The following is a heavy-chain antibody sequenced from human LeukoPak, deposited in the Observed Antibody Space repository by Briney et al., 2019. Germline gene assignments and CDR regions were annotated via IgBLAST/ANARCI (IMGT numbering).Heavy chain of an antibody. CDR1: GYSITSSSW. V-gene: IGHV4-28*03. Sequence: SDTLSLTCAVSGYSITSSSWWGWIRQPPGKGLEWIGEINHSGSTNYNPSLKSRVTISVDTSKNQFSLKLSSVTAADTAVYYCARERGRTYYYDSSGLGFDYWGQGTLVTVSS. J-gene: IGHJ4*02. CDR3: ARERGRTYYYDSSGLGFDY. D-gene: IGHD3-22*01. CDR2: INHSGST.